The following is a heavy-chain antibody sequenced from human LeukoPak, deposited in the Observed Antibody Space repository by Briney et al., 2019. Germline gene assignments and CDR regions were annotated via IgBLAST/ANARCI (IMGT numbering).Heavy chain of an antibody. CDR2: ISYDGSNK. D-gene: IGHD6-19*01. CDR3: ARDKSSGAVAGTIQS. Sequence: GGSLRLSCAASGFNFSSYAMHWVRQAPGEGLEWVAVISYDGSNKYYADSVKGRFTISRDNSKNTLYLQMNSLRAEDTAVYYCARDKSSGAVAGTIQSWGQGTLVTVSS. CDR1: GFNFSSYA. J-gene: IGHJ4*02. V-gene: IGHV3-30-3*01.